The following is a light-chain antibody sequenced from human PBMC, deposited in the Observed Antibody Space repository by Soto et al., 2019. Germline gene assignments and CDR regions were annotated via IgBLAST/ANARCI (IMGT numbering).Light chain of an antibody. Sequence: TQSPSTLSASVGDRVTITCRASQSISSWLACYQQKPGQAPRLLIYGASNRATGIPDRFSGSGSGTDFTLTISRLEPEDFVVYYCQQYSSLPHTFGQGTKVDIK. CDR2: GAS. CDR3: QQYSSLPHT. CDR1: QSISSW. V-gene: IGKV3-20*01. J-gene: IGKJ2*01.